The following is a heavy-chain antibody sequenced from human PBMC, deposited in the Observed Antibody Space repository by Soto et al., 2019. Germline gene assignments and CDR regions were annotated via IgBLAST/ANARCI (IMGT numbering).Heavy chain of an antibody. V-gene: IGHV3-23*01. CDR1: GFSFSRYA. CDR2: LSGSGTDT. J-gene: IGHJ2*01. Sequence: EVQLLESGGGLVQPGGSLRLSCVASGFSFSRYAMSWVRQAPGRGLEWVAGLSGSGTDTYFADSVQGRITISRDNTKNTLSLELSFVTADDTATYFSVKQGYTYGLIYWYFDLWGRGTLVTVSS. CDR3: VKQGYTYGLIYWYFDL. D-gene: IGHD2-15*01.